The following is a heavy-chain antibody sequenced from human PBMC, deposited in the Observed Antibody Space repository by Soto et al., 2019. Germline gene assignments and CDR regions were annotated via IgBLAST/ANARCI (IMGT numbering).Heavy chain of an antibody. CDR1: GFTFSSYS. V-gene: IGHV3-48*02. D-gene: IGHD3-3*01. Sequence: GGSLRLSCAASGFTFSSYSMNWVRQAPGKGLEWVSYISSSSSTIYYADSVKGRFTISRDNAKNSLYLQMNSLRDEDTAVYYCARQLRFLEWLPRPGDYWGQGTLVTVSS. CDR2: ISSSSSTI. CDR3: ARQLRFLEWLPRPGDY. J-gene: IGHJ4*02.